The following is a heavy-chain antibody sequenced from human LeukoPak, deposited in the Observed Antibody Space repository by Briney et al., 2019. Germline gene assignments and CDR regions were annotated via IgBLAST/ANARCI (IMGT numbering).Heavy chain of an antibody. V-gene: IGHV1-18*01. CDR3: AVSYGIAVASYYFDY. CDR1: GYTFTSYG. CDR2: ISAYNGNT. Sequence: ASVKVSCKASGYTFTSYGISWVRQAPGQGLEWMGWISAYNGNTNYAQKLQGRVTMTTDTSTSTAYMEQRSLRSDDTAVYYCAVSYGIAVASYYFDYWGQGTLVTVSS. J-gene: IGHJ4*02. D-gene: IGHD6-19*01.